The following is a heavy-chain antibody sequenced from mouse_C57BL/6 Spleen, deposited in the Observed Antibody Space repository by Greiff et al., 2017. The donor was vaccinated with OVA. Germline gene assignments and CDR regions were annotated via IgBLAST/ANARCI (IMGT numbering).Heavy chain of an antibody. Sequence: DVKLVESEGGLVQPGSSMKLSCTASGFTFSDYYMAWVRQVPEKGLEWVANINYDGSSTYYLDSLKSRFIISRDNAKNILYLQMSSLKSEDTATYYCARDRDYYGSSYGGYYFDYWGQGTTLTVSS. CDR1: GFTFSDYY. V-gene: IGHV5-16*01. D-gene: IGHD1-1*01. J-gene: IGHJ2*01. CDR2: INYDGSST. CDR3: ARDRDYYGSSYGGYYFDY.